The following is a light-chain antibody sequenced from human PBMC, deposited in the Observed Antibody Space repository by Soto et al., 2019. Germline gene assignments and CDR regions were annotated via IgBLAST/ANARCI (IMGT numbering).Light chain of an antibody. Sequence: ETVLTQSPGTLSLSPGERATLSCRSSQSVSSNYLVWYQHKPGQAPRLLIYGASSRATGIPDRFSGSGSGTDFTLTISRLEPEDFAVYYCQQYGSSPITFGQGTRLEIK. CDR1: QSVSSNY. J-gene: IGKJ5*01. V-gene: IGKV3-20*01. CDR2: GAS. CDR3: QQYGSSPIT.